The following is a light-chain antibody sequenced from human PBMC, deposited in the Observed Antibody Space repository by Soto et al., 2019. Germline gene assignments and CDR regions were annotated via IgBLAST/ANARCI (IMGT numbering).Light chain of an antibody. CDR2: VNSDGSH. CDR3: QTWGAGIRV. V-gene: IGLV4-69*01. CDR1: SRHSRYA. J-gene: IGLJ2*01. Sequence: QSVLTQSPSASASLGASVKLTCTLSSRHSRYAIAWHQQQPEKGPRYLMKVNSDGSHNKGDGLPDRFSGSSSGAARYLTISLLQSEDQAYYYCQTWGAGIRVFGGGTKLTVL.